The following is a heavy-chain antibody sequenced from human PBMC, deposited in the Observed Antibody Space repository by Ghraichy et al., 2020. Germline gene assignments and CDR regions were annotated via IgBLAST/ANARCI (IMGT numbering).Heavy chain of an antibody. CDR3: TAFSRYSSSHFDY. J-gene: IGHJ4*02. CDR2: IKSKTDGGTT. D-gene: IGHD6-6*01. V-gene: IGHV3-15*01. CDR1: GFTFSNAW. Sequence: GGSLRLSCAASGFTFSNAWMSWVRQAPGKGLEWVGRIKSKTDGGTTDYAAPVKGRFTISRDDSKNTLYLQMNSLKTEDTAVYYCTAFSRYSSSHFDYWGQGTLVTVSS.